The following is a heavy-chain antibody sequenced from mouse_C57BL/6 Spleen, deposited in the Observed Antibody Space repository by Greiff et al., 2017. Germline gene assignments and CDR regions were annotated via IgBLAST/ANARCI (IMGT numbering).Heavy chain of an antibody. J-gene: IGHJ3*01. V-gene: IGHV1-61*01. CDR2: IYPSDSET. CDR1: GYTFTSYW. D-gene: IGHD2-4*01. CDR3: AIEGLKGWFAY. Sequence: VQLQQPGAELVRPGSSVKLSCKASGYTFTSYWMDWVKQRPGQGLEWIGNIYPSDSETHYNQKFKDKATLTVDKSSSTAYMQLSSLTSEDSAVYYCAIEGLKGWFAYWGQGTLVTVSA.